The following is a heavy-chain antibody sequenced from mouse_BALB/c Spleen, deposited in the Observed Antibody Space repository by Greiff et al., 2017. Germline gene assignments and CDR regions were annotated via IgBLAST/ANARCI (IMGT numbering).Heavy chain of an antibody. D-gene: IGHD2-4*01. V-gene: IGHV1S137*01. J-gene: IGHJ4*01. Sequence: VKVVESGAELVRPGVSVKISCKGSGYTFTDFAMHWVKQSHAKSLEWIGVISTYYGDASYNQKFKGKATMTVDKSSSTAYMELARLTSEDSAIYYCARGMIKGAMDYWGQGTSVTVSS. CDR2: ISTYYGDA. CDR3: ARGMIKGAMDY. CDR1: GYTFTDFA.